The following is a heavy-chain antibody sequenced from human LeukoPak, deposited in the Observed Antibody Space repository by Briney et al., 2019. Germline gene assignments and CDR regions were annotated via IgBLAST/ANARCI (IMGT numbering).Heavy chain of an antibody. V-gene: IGHV3-23*01. D-gene: IGHD3-10*02. CDR2: MSSSGDGR. CDR3: AELGITMIGGV. J-gene: IGHJ6*04. Sequence: PGASLRFSSASSGFSFSSYAMWCGRQAPGKGLEGVSAMSSSGDGRYYAASVRGRFTISRDNAKNSLYLPMNTLRAEDTAVYYCAELGITMIGGVWGKGTTVTISS. CDR1: GFSFSSYA.